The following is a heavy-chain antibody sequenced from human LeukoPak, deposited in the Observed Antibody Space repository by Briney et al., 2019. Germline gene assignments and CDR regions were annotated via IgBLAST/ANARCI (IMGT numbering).Heavy chain of an antibody. J-gene: IGHJ4*02. CDR3: ARSIYDSGGYYYYFDY. D-gene: IGHD3-22*01. CDR1: GYTFTAYY. Sequence: ASVKVSCKASGYTFTAYYMNWVRQAPGQGLEWMGWMNPNSGGANYAQKFQGRVTMTRDTSISTAYMELTRLTSDDTAVYYCARSIYDSGGYYYYFDYWGQGTLVTVSS. V-gene: IGHV1-2*02. CDR2: MNPNSGGA.